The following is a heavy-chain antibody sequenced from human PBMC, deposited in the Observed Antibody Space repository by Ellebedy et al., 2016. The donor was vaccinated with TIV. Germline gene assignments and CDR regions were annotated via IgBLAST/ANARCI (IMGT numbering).Heavy chain of an antibody. D-gene: IGHD3-22*01. CDR3: ASNLRGHYYDSSGYYRDY. CDR2: ISGSGGST. Sequence: GGSLRLXCAASGFTFSSYAMSWVRQAPGKGLEWVSAISGSGGSTYYADSVKGRFTISRDNSKNTLYLQMNSLRAEDTAVYYCASNLRGHYYDSSGYYRDYWGQGTLVTVSS. CDR1: GFTFSSYA. V-gene: IGHV3-23*01. J-gene: IGHJ4*02.